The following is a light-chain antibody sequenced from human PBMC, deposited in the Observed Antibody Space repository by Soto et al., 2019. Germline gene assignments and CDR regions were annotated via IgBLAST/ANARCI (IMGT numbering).Light chain of an antibody. V-gene: IGKV1-13*02. CDR2: DAS. Sequence: AIHLTQSPSSLSASVGDRVTITCRASQGISSALAWCQQKPGKPPKLLLYDASSLESGVPSRFSGSGSGTDFTLTISSLQPEDYATYYCQQFNSYPITFGQGTRLXIK. CDR1: QGISSA. CDR3: QQFNSYPIT. J-gene: IGKJ5*01.